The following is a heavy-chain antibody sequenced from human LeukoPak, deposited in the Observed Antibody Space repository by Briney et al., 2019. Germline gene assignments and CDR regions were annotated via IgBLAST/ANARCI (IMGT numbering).Heavy chain of an antibody. CDR2: INPGETRT. D-gene: IGHD5-12*01. J-gene: IGHJ4*02. Sequence: GSLRLSCAASGFTFSTYWMHWVRQVPGKGLVWVSRINPGETRTNYADSVKGRFTISRDNAQNTLFLQMNSLTADDTAVYYCARGRLVSQGGGYEYWGQGTLVTVSS. V-gene: IGHV3-74*01. CDR3: ARGRLVSQGGGYEY. CDR1: GFTFSTYW.